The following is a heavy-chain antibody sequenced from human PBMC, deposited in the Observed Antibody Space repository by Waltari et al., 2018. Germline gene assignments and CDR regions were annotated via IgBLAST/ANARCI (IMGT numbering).Heavy chain of an antibody. D-gene: IGHD1-26*01. CDR3: VRAGWELDY. CDR1: GFIFSRYW. CDR2: IKEDGTMT. V-gene: IGHV3-7*01. J-gene: IGHJ4*02. Sequence: EVQLVESGGGFVQPGGSLRPSCVTSGFIFSRYWMAWVRQAPGKGLEWVAHIKEDGTMTFYVDSVKGRFTIFKDDAKNTVFLQMSSLRVEDTAIYYCVRAGWELDYWGQGALVTVSS.